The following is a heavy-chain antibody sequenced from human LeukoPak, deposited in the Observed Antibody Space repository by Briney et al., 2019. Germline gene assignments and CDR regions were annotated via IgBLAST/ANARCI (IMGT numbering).Heavy chain of an antibody. J-gene: IGHJ4*02. Sequence: GRSLRLSCAASRFTFDDYAMHWVRQAPGKGLEWVSGISWNSGSIGYADSVKGRFTISRDNAKNSLYLQMNSLRAEDTALYYCAKGSVLLWFGELLGGFDYWGQGTLVTVSS. CDR1: RFTFDDYA. V-gene: IGHV3-9*01. CDR2: ISWNSGSI. CDR3: AKGSVLLWFGELLGGFDY. D-gene: IGHD3-10*01.